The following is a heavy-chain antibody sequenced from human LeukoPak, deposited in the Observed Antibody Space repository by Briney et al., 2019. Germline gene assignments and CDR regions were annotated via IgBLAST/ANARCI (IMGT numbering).Heavy chain of an antibody. CDR1: GYTFTGYY. Sequence: ASVTVSCKASGYTFTGYYMHWVRQAPGQGLEWMGWINPNSGGTNYAQKFQGRVTMTRDTSMRTAYMELSRLRSDDTALYYCAREERGSQLSNWFDPWGQGTLVTVSS. V-gene: IGHV1-2*02. J-gene: IGHJ5*02. CDR3: AREERGSQLSNWFDP. D-gene: IGHD2-2*01. CDR2: INPNSGGT.